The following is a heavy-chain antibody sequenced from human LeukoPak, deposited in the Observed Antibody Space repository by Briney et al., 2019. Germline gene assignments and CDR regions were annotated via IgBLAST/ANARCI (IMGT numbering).Heavy chain of an antibody. CDR3: ARGHSVWGFDY. D-gene: IGHD3-16*01. Sequence: SETLSLTCTVSGGSISSGDYYWSWLRQPPGKGLEWIGYIYYSGSTYYNPSLKSRVTMSVDTSKNQFSLKLSSVTAADTAVYYCARGHSVWGFDYWGQGTLVTVSS. J-gene: IGHJ4*02. CDR2: IYYSGST. CDR1: GGSISSGDYY. V-gene: IGHV4-30-4*08.